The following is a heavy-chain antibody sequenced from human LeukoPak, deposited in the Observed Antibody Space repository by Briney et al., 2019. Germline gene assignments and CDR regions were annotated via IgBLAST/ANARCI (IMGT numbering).Heavy chain of an antibody. D-gene: IGHD4-23*01. Sequence: SETLSLTCAVYGVSFSGYYWSWIRQPPGKGLEWIGEINHSGSTNYNPSLKSRVTISVDTSKDQFSLKLSSVTAADTAVYYCARASGGNSDWYFDLWGRGTLVTVSS. V-gene: IGHV4-34*01. CDR3: ARASGGNSDWYFDL. CDR1: GVSFSGYY. J-gene: IGHJ2*01. CDR2: INHSGST.